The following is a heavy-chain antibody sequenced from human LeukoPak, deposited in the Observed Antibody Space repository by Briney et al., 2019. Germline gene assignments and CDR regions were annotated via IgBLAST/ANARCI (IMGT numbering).Heavy chain of an antibody. D-gene: IGHD5-24*01. CDR1: GGTFSSYA. CDR3: AVCGISREMATISGGFDY. Sequence: ASVKVSCKASGGTFSSYAISWVRQAPGQGLEWMGGIIPIFGTANYAQKFQGRVTITADKSTSTAYMELSSLRSEDTAVYYCAVCGISREMATISGGFDYWGQGTLVTVSS. V-gene: IGHV1-69*06. J-gene: IGHJ4*02. CDR2: IIPIFGTA.